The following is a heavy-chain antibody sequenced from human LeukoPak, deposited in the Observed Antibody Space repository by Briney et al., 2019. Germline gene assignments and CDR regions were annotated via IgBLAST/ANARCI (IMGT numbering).Heavy chain of an antibody. D-gene: IGHD3-10*01. J-gene: IGHJ4*02. V-gene: IGHV3-7*01. Sequence: GGSLRLSCAASGFTFSDYWMSWVRQAPGKGLEGGAIIKEDGSQKYYVDSVKGRFTLSRDNTKNSLTLQLNSLRAEDTALYYCVRDCYGSGSYYSYFDYWGQGTLVTVSS. CDR3: VRDCYGSGSYYSYFDY. CDR2: IKEDGSQK. CDR1: GFTFSDYW.